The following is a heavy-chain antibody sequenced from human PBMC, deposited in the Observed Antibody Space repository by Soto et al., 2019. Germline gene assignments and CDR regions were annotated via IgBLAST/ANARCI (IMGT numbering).Heavy chain of an antibody. CDR3: AKDRVESGLGEIDY. J-gene: IGHJ4*02. V-gene: IGHV3-30*18. Sequence: QVQLVESGGGVVQPGRSLRLSCAASGFSFSNNGMHWVRQAPGKGLEWVAIISYDGSKTYYADSVKGRFTISRDNSKNTLYLQMNSLRVEDTAVYYCAKDRVESGLGEIDYWGQGTLVTVSS. D-gene: IGHD3-16*01. CDR1: GFSFSNNG. CDR2: ISYDGSKT.